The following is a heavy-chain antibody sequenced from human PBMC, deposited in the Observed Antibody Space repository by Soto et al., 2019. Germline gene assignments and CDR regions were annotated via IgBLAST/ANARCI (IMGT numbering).Heavy chain of an antibody. CDR2: ISGSGGTT. CDR3: ATTATGWFSAFDI. Sequence: EVQLLESGGGLVQPGGSLRLSCAASGFTFSSYAMSWVRQAPGKGLEWVSAISGSGGTTYYADSVKGRFTFSRDNSKNTLYLQMNSLRAEDTAVYYCATTATGWFSAFDIWGQGTMGTVSS. CDR1: GFTFSSYA. D-gene: IGHD6-19*01. V-gene: IGHV3-23*01. J-gene: IGHJ3*02.